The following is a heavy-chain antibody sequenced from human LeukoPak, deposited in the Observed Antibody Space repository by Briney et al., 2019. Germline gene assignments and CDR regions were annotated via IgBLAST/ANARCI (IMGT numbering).Heavy chain of an antibody. CDR3: ARAPVLLWFGGFHDAFDI. Sequence: GGSLRLSCVDSGCTFSSNWMGWVRQAPGKGLEWVAFIRYDGSNKYYADSVKGGFTISRESSKNNVYMQKKGQGAEDTGEYDCARAPVLLWFGGFHDAFDIWGQGTLVTVSS. CDR2: IRYDGSNK. J-gene: IGHJ3*02. CDR1: GCTFSSNW. D-gene: IGHD3-10*01. V-gene: IGHV3-30*02.